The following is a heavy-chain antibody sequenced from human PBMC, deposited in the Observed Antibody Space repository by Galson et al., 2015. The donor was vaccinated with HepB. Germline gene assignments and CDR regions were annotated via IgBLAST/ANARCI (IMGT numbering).Heavy chain of an antibody. CDR1: GYTFTSYG. CDR3: ARHTIYYGDYGN. V-gene: IGHV1-18*01. D-gene: IGHD4-17*01. J-gene: IGHJ4*02. CDR2: ISAYNGNT. Sequence: SVKVSCKASGYTFTSYGISWARQAPGQGLEWMGWISAYNGNTNYAQKFQGRVTMTRDTSISTAYMELSRLRSDDTAVYYCARHTIYYGDYGNWGQGTLVTVSS.